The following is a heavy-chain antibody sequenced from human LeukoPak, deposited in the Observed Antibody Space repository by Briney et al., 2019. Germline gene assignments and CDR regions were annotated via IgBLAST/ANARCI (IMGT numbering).Heavy chain of an antibody. CDR1: GGSISSHY. Sequence: SDTLSLTCTVSGGSISSHYWSWIRQPPGKGLEWIGHISNSGSTNYNPSLKSRVTISVDTSKNQSSLKLRSVTAADTAVYYCARAPRGRIVGAASPLDYWGQGTLVTVSS. CDR3: ARAPRGRIVGAASPLDY. CDR2: ISNSGST. J-gene: IGHJ4*02. V-gene: IGHV4-59*11. D-gene: IGHD1-26*01.